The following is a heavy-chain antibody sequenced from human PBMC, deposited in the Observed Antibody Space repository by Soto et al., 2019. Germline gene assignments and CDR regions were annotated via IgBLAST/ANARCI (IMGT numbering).Heavy chain of an antibody. CDR1: GFPFSTYG. V-gene: IGHV3-33*01. D-gene: IGHD1-1*01. CDR3: ARDDAFGNENGFDI. J-gene: IGHJ3*02. CDR2: IVSDGRAK. Sequence: QVQLVESGGGVVQPGTSLRLSCAVSGFPFSTYGFHWVRQPPGKGLEWVAVIVSDGRAKYHADSVEGRFTISRDNSKDTLYLQMNSLRPEDTAVYYCARDDAFGNENGFDIWGQGTMVNVSS.